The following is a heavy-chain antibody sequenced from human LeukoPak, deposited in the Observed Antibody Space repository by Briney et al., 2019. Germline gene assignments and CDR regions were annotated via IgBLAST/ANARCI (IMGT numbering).Heavy chain of an antibody. CDR1: GYTFTSYY. Sequence: ASVKVSCKASGYTFTSYYMHWVRQAPGQGLEWMGIINPSGGSTSYAQKFQGRVTMTRDTSISTAYMELSRLRSDDTAVYYCARDLSGIAAAVGVAERTNDAFDIWGQGTMVTVSS. V-gene: IGHV1-46*01. CDR3: ARDLSGIAAAVGVAERTNDAFDI. D-gene: IGHD6-13*01. J-gene: IGHJ3*02. CDR2: INPSGGST.